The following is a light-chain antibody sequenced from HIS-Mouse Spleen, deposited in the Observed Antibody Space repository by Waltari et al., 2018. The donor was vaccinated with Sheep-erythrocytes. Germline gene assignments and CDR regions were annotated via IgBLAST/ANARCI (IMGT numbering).Light chain of an antibody. Sequence: QSALTQPASVSGSPGQSITISCTGTSSAVGGYNYVSWYQQHPGKAPKLMIYEVSNRPSGVSNRFSGSKSGSTASLTISGLQAEDEADYYCSSYTSSSTQVFGGGTKLTVL. V-gene: IGLV2-14*01. CDR3: SSYTSSSTQV. J-gene: IGLJ2*01. CDR1: SSAVGGYNY. CDR2: EVS.